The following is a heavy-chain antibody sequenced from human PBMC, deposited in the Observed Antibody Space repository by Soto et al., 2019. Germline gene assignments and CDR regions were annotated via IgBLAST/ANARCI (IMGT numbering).Heavy chain of an antibody. CDR1: GYTFTGYY. V-gene: IGHV1-2*04. CDR3: ARESNCSGGSFYYDF. CDR2: INPNSGGT. D-gene: IGHD2-15*01. Sequence: QVQLVQSGAEVKKPGASVKVSCKASGYTFTGYYMHWVRQAPGQGLEWMGWINPNSGGTNYAQKFQGWVAMIRDTSISPAYIELIRLRSDDTAVYYCARESNCSGGSFYYDFWRQGTLGTVSS. J-gene: IGHJ4*02.